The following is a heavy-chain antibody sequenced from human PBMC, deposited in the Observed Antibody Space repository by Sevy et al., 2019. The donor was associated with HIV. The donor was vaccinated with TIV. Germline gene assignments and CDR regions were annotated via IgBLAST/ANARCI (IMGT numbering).Heavy chain of an antibody. CDR1: GFTFSSYA. Sequence: VGSLRLSCAASGFTFSSYAMNWVRQAPGKGLEWVSTISGSGGSTYYADSVKGRFTISRDNSKNTVYLQMNSLRAEDTAVYYCAKRSSIGGGYFDYWGQGTLVTVSS. D-gene: IGHD3-10*01. J-gene: IGHJ4*02. V-gene: IGHV3-23*01. CDR3: AKRSSIGGGYFDY. CDR2: ISGSGGST.